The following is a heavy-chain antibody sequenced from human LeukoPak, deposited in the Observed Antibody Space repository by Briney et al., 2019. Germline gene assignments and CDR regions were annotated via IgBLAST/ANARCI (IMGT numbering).Heavy chain of an antibody. V-gene: IGHV4-39*07. CDR1: GGSISSSSYY. Sequence: SSETLSLTCTVSGGSISSSSYYWGWIRQPPGKGLEWIGSIYYSGSTYYNPSLKSRVTIPVDTSKNQFSLKLSSVTAADTAVYYCARFLSRSWYFDYWGQGTLVTVSS. CDR3: ARFLSRSWYFDY. J-gene: IGHJ4*02. D-gene: IGHD3-10*01. CDR2: IYYSGST.